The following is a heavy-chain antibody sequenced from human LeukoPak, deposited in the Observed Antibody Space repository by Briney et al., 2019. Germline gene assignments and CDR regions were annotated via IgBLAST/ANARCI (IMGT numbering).Heavy chain of an antibody. CDR3: ARDPVLLWFGDQNGDTFDI. Sequence: PGRSLRLSCAASGFLFSSYGMHWVRQAPGKGLEWVAVIWYDGSNNFYADSVKGRFTISRDNSKNTLYLQMNSLRAEDTAVYYCARDPVLLWFGDQNGDTFDIWGQGTMVTVSS. CDR2: IWYDGSNN. V-gene: IGHV3-33*08. J-gene: IGHJ3*02. CDR1: GFLFSSYG. D-gene: IGHD3-10*01.